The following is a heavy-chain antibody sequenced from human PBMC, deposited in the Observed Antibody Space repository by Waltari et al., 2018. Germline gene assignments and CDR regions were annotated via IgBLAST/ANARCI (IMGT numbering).Heavy chain of an antibody. CDR2: IYYSGIT. J-gene: IGHJ4*02. V-gene: IGHV4-59*11. CDR3: ARGHSGYSLDY. D-gene: IGHD5-12*01. Sequence: QVQLQESGPGLVKPSENLSLTCTVSGGSISSHYWSWIRQPPGKGLEWIGYIYYSGITNYNPSLKSRVTISVDTSKNQFSLKLSSVTAADTAVYYCARGHSGYSLDYWGQGTLVTVSS. CDR1: GGSISSHY.